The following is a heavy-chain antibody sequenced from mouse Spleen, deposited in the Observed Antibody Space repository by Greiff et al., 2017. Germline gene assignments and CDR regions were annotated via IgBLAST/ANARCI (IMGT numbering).Heavy chain of an antibody. Sequence: LQQPGSELVRPGASVKLSCKASGYTFTSYWMHWVKQRHGQGLEWIGNIYPGSGSTNYDEKFKSKGTLTVDTSSSTAYMHLSSLTSEDSAVYYCTRSGYGSSYDYWGQGTTLTVSS. J-gene: IGHJ2*01. CDR3: TRSGYGSSYDY. CDR2: IYPGSGST. D-gene: IGHD1-1*01. CDR1: GYTFTSYW. V-gene: IGHV1S22*01.